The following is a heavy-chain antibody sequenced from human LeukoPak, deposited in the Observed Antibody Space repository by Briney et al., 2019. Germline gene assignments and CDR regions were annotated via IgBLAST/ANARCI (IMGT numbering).Heavy chain of an antibody. Sequence: PSETLSLTCAVYGGSISGHYWSWVRQPPGKGLEWIGEINHSESTKYNPSLKSRVTISVDTSKNQFSLILRSVTAADTAVYYCARGGRSVMKLVYWGQGTPVTVSS. V-gene: IGHV4-34*01. CDR3: ARGGRSVMKLVY. CDR1: GGSISGHY. J-gene: IGHJ4*02. D-gene: IGHD6-6*01. CDR2: INHSEST.